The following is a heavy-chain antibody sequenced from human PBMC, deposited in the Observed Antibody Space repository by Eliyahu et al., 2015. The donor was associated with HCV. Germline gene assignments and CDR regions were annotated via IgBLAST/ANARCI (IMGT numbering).Heavy chain of an antibody. J-gene: IGHJ4*02. D-gene: IGHD3-22*01. CDR3: ARDDSSGYYGIDY. Sequence: QVQLQESGPGLVKPSETLSLTCTVSGGSISSYYWSWIRQPPGKGLEWIGYIYYSGSTNYNPPLKSRVTISVDTSKNQFSLKLSSVTAADTAVYYCARDDSSGYYGIDYWGQGTLVTVSS. CDR2: IYYSGST. V-gene: IGHV4-59*01. CDR1: GGSISSYY.